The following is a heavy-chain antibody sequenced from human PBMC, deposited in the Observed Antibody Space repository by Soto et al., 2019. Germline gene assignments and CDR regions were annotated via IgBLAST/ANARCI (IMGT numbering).Heavy chain of an antibody. J-gene: IGHJ3*01. CDR3: AKVMIQLCLKGGAFDL. V-gene: IGHV3-23*01. Sequence: GGCHRHGIVDAKFVDRGYPLSWVKQAPGKGLEWVSAISGSGGSTYYADSVKGRFTISRDNSKNTLYLQMNSLRAEDTAVYYCAKVMIQLCLKGGAFDLWCQGTMVTVSS. D-gene: IGHD5-18*01. CDR2: ISGSGGST. CDR1: KFVDRGYP.